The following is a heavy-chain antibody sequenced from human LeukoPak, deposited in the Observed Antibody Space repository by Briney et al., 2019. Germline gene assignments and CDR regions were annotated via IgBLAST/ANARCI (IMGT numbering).Heavy chain of an antibody. CDR3: ARGRRRYYDSSGYFYDAFDI. Sequence: GASVKVSCKASGYTFTGYYMHWVRQAPGQGLEWMGWINPNSGGTNYEQKFQGRVTMTRDTSIGTAYMELSRLRSDDTAVYYCARGRRRYYDSSGYFYDAFDIWGQGTMVTVSS. CDR2: INPNSGGT. J-gene: IGHJ3*02. V-gene: IGHV1-2*02. D-gene: IGHD3-22*01. CDR1: GYTFTGYY.